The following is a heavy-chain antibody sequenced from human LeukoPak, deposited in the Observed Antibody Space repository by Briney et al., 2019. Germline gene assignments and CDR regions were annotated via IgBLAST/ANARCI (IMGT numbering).Heavy chain of an antibody. V-gene: IGHV3-66*04. Sequence: GGSLRLSCAASGFTVSSNYMSWVRQAPGKGLEWVSVIYSGGSTYYADSVKGRFTISRDNSKNTLYLQMNSLKTEDTAVYYCTRLTTGDYWGQGTLVTVSS. CDR1: GFTVSSNY. CDR3: TRLTTGDY. D-gene: IGHD1-1*01. J-gene: IGHJ4*02. CDR2: IYSGGST.